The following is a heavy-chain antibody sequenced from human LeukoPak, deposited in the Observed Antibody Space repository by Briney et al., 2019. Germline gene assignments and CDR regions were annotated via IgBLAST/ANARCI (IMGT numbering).Heavy chain of an antibody. J-gene: IGHJ4*02. CDR1: GGSFSGYY. CDR3: ARDEGYCSSTTCYSFDY. Sequence: PSETLSLTCAVYGGSFSGYYWSWIRQPPGKGLEWIGEINHSGSTNYNPSLKSRVTISVDTSKNQFSLKLSSVTAADTAVYYCARDEGYCSSTTCYSFDYWGQGTLVTVSS. D-gene: IGHD2-2*01. V-gene: IGHV4-34*01. CDR2: INHSGST.